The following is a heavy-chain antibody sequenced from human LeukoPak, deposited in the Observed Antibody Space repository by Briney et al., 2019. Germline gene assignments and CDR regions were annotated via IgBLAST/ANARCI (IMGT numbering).Heavy chain of an antibody. CDR3: AKDRDNWKDFDS. J-gene: IGHJ4*02. Sequence: GGPLRLSCAASGFTFRDYAMSWVRQTPGKGLECVSIINGRGDRTYYADSVKGRFTISRDNSKNMLYLQMNSLRAEDTAVYYCAKDRDNWKDFDSWGQGTLVTVSS. V-gene: IGHV3-23*01. D-gene: IGHD1-1*01. CDR1: GFTFRDYA. CDR2: INGRGDRT.